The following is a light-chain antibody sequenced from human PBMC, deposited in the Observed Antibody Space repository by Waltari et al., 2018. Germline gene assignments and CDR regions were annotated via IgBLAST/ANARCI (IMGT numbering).Light chain of an antibody. V-gene: IGLV2-23*01. J-gene: IGLJ2*01. CDR1: NSDVGSYNL. Sequence: QSALTQPASVSGSPGQSITISCTGTNSDVGSYNLVSWYQQHPGKAPKLMIYEGSKRPSVVSDRCSGSESGNTASRAISGLQAADEADYYCCSYAGSNTPVVFGGGTKLTVL. CDR3: CSYAGSNTPVV. CDR2: EGS.